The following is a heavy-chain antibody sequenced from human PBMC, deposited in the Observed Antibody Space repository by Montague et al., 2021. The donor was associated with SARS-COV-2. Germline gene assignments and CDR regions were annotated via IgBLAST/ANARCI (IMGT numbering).Heavy chain of an antibody. J-gene: IGHJ3*02. Sequence: SLRLPCAASGFTFSSYWMSWVRQAPGKGLEWVANIKQDGSEKYYVDSVKGRFTISRDNAKNSLYLQMNSLRAEDTAVYYCARGPWEGELLWHDAFDIWGQGTMVTVSS. CDR2: IKQDGSEK. CDR1: GFTFSSYW. D-gene: IGHD1-26*01. V-gene: IGHV3-7*04. CDR3: ARGPWEGELLWHDAFDI.